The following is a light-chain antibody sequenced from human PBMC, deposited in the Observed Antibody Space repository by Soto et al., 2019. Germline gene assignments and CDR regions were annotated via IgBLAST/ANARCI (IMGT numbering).Light chain of an antibody. Sequence: EIVLTQSPATLSLSPGERATLSCRASQSIRSPFLAWYQQKPGQAPRLFIHGASSRATGIPDRFSGSGSGTAFTLTISRLEPEDFAVYYCGSDEWTFGQGTKVE. CDR2: GAS. V-gene: IGKV3-20*01. J-gene: IGKJ1*01. CDR1: QSIRSPF. CDR3: GSDEWT.